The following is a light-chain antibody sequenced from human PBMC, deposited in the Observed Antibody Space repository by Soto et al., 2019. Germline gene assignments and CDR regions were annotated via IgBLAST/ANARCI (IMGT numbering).Light chain of an antibody. CDR1: SSNIGTNN. CDR2: SNN. Sequence: QSALTQPPSASGTPGQRVTISCSGSSSNIGTNNVNWYQQLPGTAPKLLIYSNNQRPSGVPDRFSGSKSGSSASLAISGLQSEDEADYYCAAWDDSLNGGVFGGGTKLTVL. CDR3: AAWDDSLNGGV. J-gene: IGLJ3*02. V-gene: IGLV1-44*01.